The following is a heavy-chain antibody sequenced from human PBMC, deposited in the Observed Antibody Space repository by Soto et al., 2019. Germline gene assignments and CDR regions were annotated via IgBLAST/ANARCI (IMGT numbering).Heavy chain of an antibody. CDR2: ISYDGSNK. CDR1: GFTFSSYG. Sequence: GGSLRLSCAASGFTFSSYGMHWVRQAPGKGLEWVAVISYDGSNKYYADSVKGRFTISRDNSKNTLYLQMNSLRAEDTAVYYCAKSSRQLYYSYGMDVWGQGTTVTVYS. V-gene: IGHV3-30*18. D-gene: IGHD6-13*01. CDR3: AKSSRQLYYSYGMDV. J-gene: IGHJ6*02.